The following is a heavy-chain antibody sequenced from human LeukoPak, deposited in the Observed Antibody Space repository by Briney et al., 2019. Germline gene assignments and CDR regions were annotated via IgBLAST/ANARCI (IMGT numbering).Heavy chain of an antibody. CDR1: GFTFSSYE. V-gene: IGHV3-48*03. CDR3: ASGAGNYGRSREAFDI. D-gene: IGHD5-24*01. J-gene: IGHJ3*02. CDR2: ISSSGSTI. Sequence: GGSLRLSCAASGFTFSSYEMNWVRQAPGKGLEWVSYISSSGSTIYYADSVKGRFTISRDNAKNSLYLQMNSLRAEDTAVYYCASGAGNYGRSREAFDIWGQGTMVTVSS.